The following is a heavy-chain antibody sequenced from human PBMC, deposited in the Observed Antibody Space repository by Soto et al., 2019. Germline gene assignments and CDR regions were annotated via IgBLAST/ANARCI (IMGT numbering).Heavy chain of an antibody. J-gene: IGHJ4*02. CDR1: GGSISSSSYY. D-gene: IGHD6-6*01. CDR2: IYYSGST. CDR3: ARGMGNIAARRGGRLEY. V-gene: IGHV4-39*01. Sequence: SETLSLTCTVSGGSISSSSYYWGWIRQPPGKGLEWIGSIYYSGSTYYNPSLKSRVTISVDTSKNQFSLKLSSVTAADTAVYYCARGMGNIAARRGGRLEYWGQGTLVTVSS.